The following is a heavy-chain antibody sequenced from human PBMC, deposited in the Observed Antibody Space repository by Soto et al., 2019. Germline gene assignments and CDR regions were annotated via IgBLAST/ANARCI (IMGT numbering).Heavy chain of an antibody. CDR1: GGTFSSYT. Sequence: QVQLVQSGAEVKKPGSSVKVSCKASGGTFSSYTISWVRQAPGQGLEWMGRIIPILGIANYAQKFQGRVMITADKSTSTADMELSSLRSEDTAVYYCARTPGYSYGYFDYWGQGTLVTVSS. CDR3: ARTPGYSYGYFDY. D-gene: IGHD5-18*01. J-gene: IGHJ4*02. CDR2: IIPILGIA. V-gene: IGHV1-69*02.